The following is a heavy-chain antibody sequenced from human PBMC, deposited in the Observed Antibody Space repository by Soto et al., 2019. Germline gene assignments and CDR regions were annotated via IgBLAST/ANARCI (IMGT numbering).Heavy chain of an antibody. CDR2: IDPIDSYT. V-gene: IGHV5-10-1*01. CDR1: GYSFTTYW. D-gene: IGHD6-6*01. Sequence: GESLKISCKGSGYSFTTYWISWVRQMPGKGLEWMGRIDPIDSYTNYSPSFQGHVTISADKSISTAYLQWSSLKASDTAMYYCARHGVEGSSSLYYGMDVWGQGTTVTVS. J-gene: IGHJ6*02. CDR3: ARHGVEGSSSLYYGMDV.